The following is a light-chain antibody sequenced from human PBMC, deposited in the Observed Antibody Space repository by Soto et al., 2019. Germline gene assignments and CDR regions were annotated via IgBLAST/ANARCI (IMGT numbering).Light chain of an antibody. CDR3: QQYGSSPPYT. CDR2: GSS. CDR1: QSVTNNY. V-gene: IGKV3-20*01. J-gene: IGKJ2*01. Sequence: EVVLTQSPGTLSLSPGERATLSCRASQSVTNNYFAWYQQKPGQAPRLLTFGSSDRATGIPDRYSGSGSGRDFPLTISSLEPEDLAVYYCQQYGSSPPYTFGQGNKLEIK.